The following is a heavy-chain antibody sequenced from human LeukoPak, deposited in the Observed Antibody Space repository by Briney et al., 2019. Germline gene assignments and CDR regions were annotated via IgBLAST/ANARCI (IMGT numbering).Heavy chain of an antibody. CDR1: GLTFSSYS. Sequence: GGSLRLSCAASGLTFSSYSMNWVRQAPGKGLEWVSSISSSSSYIYYADSVKGRFTISRDNAKNSLYLQMNSLRAEDTAVYYCARDGVLLWFGEFFDYWGQGTLVTVSS. J-gene: IGHJ4*02. V-gene: IGHV3-21*01. D-gene: IGHD3-10*01. CDR2: ISSSSSYI. CDR3: ARDGVLLWFGEFFDY.